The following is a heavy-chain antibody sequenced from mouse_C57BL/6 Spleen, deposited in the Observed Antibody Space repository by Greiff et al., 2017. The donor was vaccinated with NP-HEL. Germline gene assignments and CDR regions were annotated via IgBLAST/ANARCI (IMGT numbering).Heavy chain of an antibody. J-gene: IGHJ1*03. CDR1: GYTFTSYW. Sequence: QVQLQQPGTELVKPGASVKLSCKASGYTFTSYWMHWVKQRPGQGLEWIGNINPSNGGTNYNEKFKGKATFTADTSSNTAYMQLSSLTTEDSAIYYCARLGVLRYDWYFDVWGTGTTVTVSS. D-gene: IGHD1-1*01. V-gene: IGHV1-53*01. CDR3: ARLGVLRYDWYFDV. CDR2: INPSNGGT.